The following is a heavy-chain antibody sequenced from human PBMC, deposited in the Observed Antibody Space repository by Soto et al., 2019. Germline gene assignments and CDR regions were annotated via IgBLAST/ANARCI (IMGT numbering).Heavy chain of an antibody. Sequence: AASVKVSCKASGYTFTRYGISWARQAPGQGLKWMGWISAYNGNTKYEQKLQGRVTMTTDTSTSTAYMELRSLRSDDTAVDYCARDATVALLDYCDQQAVLTVAS. D-gene: IGHD6-19*01. V-gene: IGHV1-18*01. CDR2: ISAYNGNT. J-gene: IGHJ4*02. CDR1: GYTFTRYG. CDR3: ARDATVALLDY.